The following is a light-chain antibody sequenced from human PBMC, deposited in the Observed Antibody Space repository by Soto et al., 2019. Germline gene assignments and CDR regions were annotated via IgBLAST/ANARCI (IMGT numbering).Light chain of an antibody. V-gene: IGKV3-15*01. CDR2: GAS. J-gene: IGKJ1*01. CDR1: QSVSTN. Sequence: EIVMTQYPATLSVSPGEGATLSCRASQSVSTNLAWYQQKPGQAPRLLIYGASTRTTDIPGRFSGSGSGTDFTLTISSLQSEDFAIYHCQQYHDWPRTFGQGTKVDIK. CDR3: QQYHDWPRT.